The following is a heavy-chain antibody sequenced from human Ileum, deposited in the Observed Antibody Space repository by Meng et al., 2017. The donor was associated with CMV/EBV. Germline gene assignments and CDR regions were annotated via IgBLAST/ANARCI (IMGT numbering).Heavy chain of an antibody. J-gene: IGHJ4*02. CDR2: INPNTAST. CDR1: GYTFTGNF. D-gene: IGHD3-3*01. CDR3: ARRHDFDLYFDF. Sequence: CKASGYTFTGNFIHWVRQAPGQGLGWMGRINPNTASTNYAQKFQGRVTMTGDTSINTVYLELSRLRSDDTAVYYRARRHDFDLYFDFWGQGSLVTVSS. V-gene: IGHV1-2*06.